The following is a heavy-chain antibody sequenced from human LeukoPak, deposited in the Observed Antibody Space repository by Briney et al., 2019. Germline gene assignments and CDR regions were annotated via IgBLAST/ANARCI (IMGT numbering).Heavy chain of an antibody. Sequence: ASVKVSCKASGYTFTGYYMHWVRQAPGQGLEWMGWINPNSGGTNYAQKFQGRVTMTRDTSISTAYMELSRLRSDDTAVYYCASPAASLASRYYYYYMDVSRKGTTVTVFS. D-gene: IGHD6-25*01. J-gene: IGHJ6*03. CDR3: ASPAASLASRYYYYYMDV. V-gene: IGHV1-2*02. CDR2: INPNSGGT. CDR1: GYTFTGYY.